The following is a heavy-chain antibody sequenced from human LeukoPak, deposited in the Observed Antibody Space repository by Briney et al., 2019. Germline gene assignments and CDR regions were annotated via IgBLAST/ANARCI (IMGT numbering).Heavy chain of an antibody. Sequence: ASVKVSRKASGYTFTGYYMHWVRQAPGQGLEWMGWINPNSGDTNYAQKFQGRVTMTRDTSINTAYMELSRLRSDDTAMYYCARDSGYEFPSSYWGQGTLVTVSS. J-gene: IGHJ4*02. V-gene: IGHV1-2*02. CDR3: ARDSGYEFPSSY. CDR2: INPNSGDT. D-gene: IGHD5-12*01. CDR1: GYTFTGYY.